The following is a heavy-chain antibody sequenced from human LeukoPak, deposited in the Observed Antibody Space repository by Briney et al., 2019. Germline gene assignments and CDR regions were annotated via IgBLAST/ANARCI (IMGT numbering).Heavy chain of an antibody. CDR3: AKYYGDFYCYHNMDV. Sequence: GGSLRLSCAASGFTFSSYGMSWVRQAPGKGLEWVSAISGSGGSTYYADSVKGRFTISRDNSKNTLYLQINSLKAEDTALYYCAKYYGDFYCYHNMDVWGKGTTVTVSS. CDR1: GFTFSSYG. D-gene: IGHD4-17*01. CDR2: ISGSGGST. V-gene: IGHV3-23*01. J-gene: IGHJ6*04.